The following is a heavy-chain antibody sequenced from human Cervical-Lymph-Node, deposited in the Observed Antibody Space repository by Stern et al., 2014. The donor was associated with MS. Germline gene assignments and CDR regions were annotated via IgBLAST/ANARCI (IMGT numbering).Heavy chain of an antibody. D-gene: IGHD3-10*01. CDR3: AAEGEYIRSGIYHYTGMDV. CDR2: IAVCSGDT. J-gene: IGHJ6*02. Sequence: QMQLVQSGPEVKRPGTSVRVSCKASGFTFVSSAMQLVRQARGQRLELIGFIAVCSGDTRYAHKFHDRVTISRDMSTSTVNMELSSLRSDDTAVYYCAAEGEYIRSGIYHYTGMDVWGQGTTVTVSS. V-gene: IGHV1-58*02. CDR1: GFTFVSSA.